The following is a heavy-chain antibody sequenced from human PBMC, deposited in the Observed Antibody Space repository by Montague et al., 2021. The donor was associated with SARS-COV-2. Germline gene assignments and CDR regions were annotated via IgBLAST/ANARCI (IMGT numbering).Heavy chain of an antibody. J-gene: IGHJ6*03. CDR3: ARLGDGVVPSPILGVGPYYSFYYMDV. V-gene: IGHV4-34*01. D-gene: IGHD3-10*01. CDR2: IHHGGST. CDR1: GGSFSTYS. Sequence: SETLSLTCAVHGGSFSTYSWNWIRQPPGKGLEWIGEIHHGGSTNYNPSLKSRVTISADTSKNQFSLKLTSVAAADTAVYYCARLGDGVVPSPILGVGPYYSFYYMDVWVKVTTVTVSS.